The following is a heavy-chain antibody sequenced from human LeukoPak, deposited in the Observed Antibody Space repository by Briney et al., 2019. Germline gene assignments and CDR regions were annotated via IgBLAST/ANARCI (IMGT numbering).Heavy chain of an antibody. V-gene: IGHV3-43*01. Sequence: PGGSLRLSCVASGFAFNEYTMHGVRQAPGKGLEWVSLITWDGATTYYADSVKGRFTISRDNSKNSLYLQMNNLSTEDTALYYCEKDLAGSYLLDYWGQGTLVTVSS. D-gene: IGHD3-10*01. J-gene: IGHJ4*02. CDR2: ITWDGATT. CDR1: GFAFNEYT. CDR3: EKDLAGSYLLDY.